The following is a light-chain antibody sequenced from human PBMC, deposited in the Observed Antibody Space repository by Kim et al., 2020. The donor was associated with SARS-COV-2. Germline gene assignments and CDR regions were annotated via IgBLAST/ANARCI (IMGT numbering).Light chain of an antibody. CDR1: QSINSN. J-gene: IGKJ2*01. CDR2: GAS. CDR3: QQYQSWPPT. V-gene: IGKV3-15*01. Sequence: EIVMTQSPATLSVSPGERATLSCRASQSINSNLAWYQQKPGQAPRLLLYGASTRATGIPARFSGSGSGTEFTLTISSLQSEDFEVFYCQQYQSWPPTFGQGTKLEI.